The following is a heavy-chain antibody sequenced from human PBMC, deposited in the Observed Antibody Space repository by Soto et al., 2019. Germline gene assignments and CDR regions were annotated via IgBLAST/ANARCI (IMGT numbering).Heavy chain of an antibody. J-gene: IGHJ5*02. V-gene: IGHV4-34*01. CDR2: INHSGST. D-gene: IGHD6-19*01. CDR3: ARVDSSGWWVDP. Sequence: QVQLQQWGAGLLKPSETLSLTCAVYGGSFSGYYWSWIRQPPGKGLEWIGEINHSGSTNHNPSLKSRVTISVDTSKNQFSLKLSSVTAADTAVYYCARVDSSGWWVDPWGQGTLVTVSS. CDR1: GGSFSGYY.